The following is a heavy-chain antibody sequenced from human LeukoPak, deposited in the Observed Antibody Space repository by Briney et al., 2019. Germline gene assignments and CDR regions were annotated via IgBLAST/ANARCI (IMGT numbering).Heavy chain of an antibody. CDR2: ISGSGGST. CDR1: GFTFSSYA. J-gene: IGHJ5*02. V-gene: IGHV3-23*01. Sequence: GGSLRLSRAASGFTFSSYAMSWVRQAPGKGLEWVSAISGSGGSTCYADSVKGRFTISRDNSKNTLYLQMNSLRAEDTAVYYCAKDEGATTEFNWFDPWGQGTLVTVSS. D-gene: IGHD1-26*01. CDR3: AKDEGATTEFNWFDP.